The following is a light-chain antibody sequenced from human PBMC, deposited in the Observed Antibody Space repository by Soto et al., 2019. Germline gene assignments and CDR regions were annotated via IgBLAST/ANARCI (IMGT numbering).Light chain of an antibody. Sequence: DILLTPSPHSLSVSLGARATINCKSSQNILYKSKNKNYLAWYQQKPGQPPKLLIYWASTRESGVPDRFSGSGSGTDFTLTISGLQAEDVAVYFCQQYHTTPFTFGPGTKVDIK. CDR1: QNILYKSKNKNY. CDR2: WAS. J-gene: IGKJ3*01. V-gene: IGKV4-1*01. CDR3: QQYHTTPFT.